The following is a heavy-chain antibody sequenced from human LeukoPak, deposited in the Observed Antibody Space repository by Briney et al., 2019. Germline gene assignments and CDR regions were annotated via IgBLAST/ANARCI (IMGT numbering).Heavy chain of an antibody. V-gene: IGHV3-48*04. J-gene: IGHJ4*02. Sequence: GGSLRLSCAASGFTFSSNSMNWVRQAPGKGLEWVSYISTSSSNIYYADSVKGRFTISRDNAKNSLYLQMNSLRAEDTAVYYCARHSPDLDYWGQGTLVTVSS. CDR3: ARHSPDLDY. D-gene: IGHD1-14*01. CDR2: ISTSSSNI. CDR1: GFTFSSNS.